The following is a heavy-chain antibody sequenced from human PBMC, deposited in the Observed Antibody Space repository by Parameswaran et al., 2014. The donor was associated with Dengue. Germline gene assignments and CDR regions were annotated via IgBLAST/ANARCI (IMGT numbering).Heavy chain of an antibody. CDR2: INHSGST. D-gene: IGHD3-9*01. CDR3: ARGTRGIYDILTGYYRSGFDP. Sequence: VRQAPGKGLEWIGEINHSGSTNYNPSLKSRVTISVDTSKNQFSLKLSSVTAAGTAVYYCARGTRGIYDILTGYYRSGFDPWGQGTLVTVSS. J-gene: IGHJ5*02. V-gene: IGHV4-34*01.